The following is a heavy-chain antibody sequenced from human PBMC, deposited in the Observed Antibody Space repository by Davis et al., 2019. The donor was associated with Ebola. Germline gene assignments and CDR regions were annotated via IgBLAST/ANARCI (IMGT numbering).Heavy chain of an antibody. CDR3: ARLRYDLHSMDV. D-gene: IGHD3-3*01. Sequence: LRPPCPVPGASTSSGDYYWRWFRQPPGTGLDWIGSIYYSGSPYYNPSLKSRVTISVDTSKNQFSRKLSSVTAADTAVYYCARLRYDLHSMDVWGQGTTVTVSS. CDR1: GASTSSGDYY. J-gene: IGHJ6*02. V-gene: IGHV4-30-4*01. CDR2: IYYSGSP.